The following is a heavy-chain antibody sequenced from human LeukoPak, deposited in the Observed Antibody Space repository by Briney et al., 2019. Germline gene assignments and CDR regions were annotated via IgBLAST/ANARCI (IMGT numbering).Heavy chain of an antibody. Sequence: SETLSLTCTVSGGSIRSYSWNWIRQPPGKGLEWIGCIYDGGNTVYNPSLMSRVTISEDTSTNQFSLKLSSVTAADTAVYYCARAGRIAAAHNWFDPWGQGTLVTVSS. V-gene: IGHV4-59*01. CDR1: GGSIRSYS. CDR2: IYDGGNT. CDR3: ARAGRIAAAHNWFDP. J-gene: IGHJ5*02. D-gene: IGHD6-13*01.